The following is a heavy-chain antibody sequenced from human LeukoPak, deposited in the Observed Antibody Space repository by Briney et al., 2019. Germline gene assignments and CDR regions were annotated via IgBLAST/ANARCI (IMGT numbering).Heavy chain of an antibody. V-gene: IGHV4-34*01. D-gene: IGHD5-18*01. CDR2: INHSGST. J-gene: IGHJ5*02. CDR1: GGSFSGYY. CDR3: AREHSYGRGGWFDP. Sequence: SETLSLTCAVYGGSFSGYYWSWIRQPPGKGLEWIGEINHSGSTNYNPSLKSRVTISVDTSKNQFSLKLSSVTAADTAVYYCAREHSYGRGGWFDPWGQGTLVTVSS.